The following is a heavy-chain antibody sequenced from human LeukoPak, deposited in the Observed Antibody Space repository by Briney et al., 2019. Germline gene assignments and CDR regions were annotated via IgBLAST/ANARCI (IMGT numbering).Heavy chain of an antibody. CDR3: ATITYFDYIWGRFVS. V-gene: IGHV3-23*01. CDR2: LSGGGEYT. D-gene: IGHD3-16*01. Sequence: GGSLRLSCAASGFTFSSYAMSWVRQAPGKGLEWVSALSGGGEYTYSADSVKGRFTISRDNSKNILYLQMNSLRAEDTAVYYCATITYFDYIWGRFVSWGQGTLVTVSS. J-gene: IGHJ4*02. CDR1: GFTFSSYA.